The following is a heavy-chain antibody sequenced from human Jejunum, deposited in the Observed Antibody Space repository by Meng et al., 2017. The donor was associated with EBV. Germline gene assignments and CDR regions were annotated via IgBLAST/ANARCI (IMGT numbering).Heavy chain of an antibody. V-gene: IGHV4-61*01. J-gene: IGHJ4*02. Sequence: QPQLQESGPALVKPSETLSLTCTVSGGSVNSGNVYWSWIRQPPGKGLEWIGYIYYSGSTNYIPSLKSRVTISLDTSKNQFSLKLSSVTAADTAVYYCAGLRYSGYDRAFDYWGQGALVTVSS. CDR2: IYYSGST. D-gene: IGHD5-12*01. CDR1: GGSVNSGNVY. CDR3: AGLRYSGYDRAFDY.